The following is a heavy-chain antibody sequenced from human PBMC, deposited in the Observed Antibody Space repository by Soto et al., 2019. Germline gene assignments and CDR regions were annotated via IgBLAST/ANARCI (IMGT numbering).Heavy chain of an antibody. D-gene: IGHD2-15*01. Sequence: QVQLVQSGAEVKKPGSSVKVSCKASGGTFSSYAISWVRQAPGQGLKWMGGIIPIFGTANYAQKFQGRVTSTADDSKSTAYMELRSLRSEDTAVYYCARETGYCSGGSCYSFDYWGQGTLVTVSS. J-gene: IGHJ4*02. CDR1: GGTFSSYA. CDR2: IIPIFGTA. CDR3: ARETGYCSGGSCYSFDY. V-gene: IGHV1-69*01.